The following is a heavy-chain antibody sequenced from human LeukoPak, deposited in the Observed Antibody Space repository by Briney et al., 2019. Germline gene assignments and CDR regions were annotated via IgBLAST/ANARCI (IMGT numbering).Heavy chain of an antibody. Sequence: ASVKVSCKASGYTFTSYYMHWVRQAPGQGLEWMGIINPSGGSTSYAQKFQGRVTMTRDTSTSTVYMGLSSLRSEDTAVYYCAREPIRFLECPIFDYWGQGTLVTVSS. CDR3: AREPIRFLECPIFDY. D-gene: IGHD3-3*01. CDR2: INPSGGST. J-gene: IGHJ4*02. V-gene: IGHV1-46*01. CDR1: GYTFTSYY.